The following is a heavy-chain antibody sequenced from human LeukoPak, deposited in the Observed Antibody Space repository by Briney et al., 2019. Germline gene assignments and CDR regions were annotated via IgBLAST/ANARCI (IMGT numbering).Heavy chain of an antibody. Sequence: ESGPTLANPPQTLTLTCSLSGVSLSTRGVAVGWIRQPPGKALEWLPLLYWDDDSRYSPSLKSRLTIAKDTSKNQVVLTLTNMDSVDTATYYCAHSQVFSYGSFHDAYDIWGPGMLVTVSS. D-gene: IGHD5-18*01. V-gene: IGHV2-5*02. CDR3: AHSQVFSYGSFHDAYDI. CDR2: LYWDDDS. CDR1: GVSLSTRGVA. J-gene: IGHJ3*02.